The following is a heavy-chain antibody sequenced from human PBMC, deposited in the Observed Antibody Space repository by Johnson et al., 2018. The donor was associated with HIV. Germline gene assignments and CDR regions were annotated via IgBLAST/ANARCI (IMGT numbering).Heavy chain of an antibody. CDR1: GFTFVDYG. CDR3: ARRSGTWDAFDI. CDR2: INWNGGNT. V-gene: IGHV3-20*04. J-gene: IGHJ3*02. D-gene: IGHD1-26*01. Sequence: MQLVESGGGVVQPGRSLRLSCAASGFTFVDYGMSWVRQAPGKGLEWVSGINWNGGNTGYVDSVKGRFTISRDNAKNSLYLQMNSLRAEDTALYYCARRSGTWDAFDIWGQGTTVTVSS.